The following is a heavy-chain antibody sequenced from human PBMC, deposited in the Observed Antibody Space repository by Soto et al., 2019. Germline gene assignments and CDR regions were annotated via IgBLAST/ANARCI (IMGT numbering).Heavy chain of an antibody. V-gene: IGHV4-39*01. CDR2: IYYSGST. D-gene: IGHD4-17*01. Sequence: KPSETLSLTCTVSGGSISSSSYYWGWIRQPPGKGLEWIGSIYYSGSTYYNPSLKSRVTISVDTSKNQFSLKLSSVTAADTAVYYCARHWWVTTWSYFDYWGQGTLVTVSS. CDR3: ARHWWVTTWSYFDY. CDR1: GGSISSSSYY. J-gene: IGHJ4*02.